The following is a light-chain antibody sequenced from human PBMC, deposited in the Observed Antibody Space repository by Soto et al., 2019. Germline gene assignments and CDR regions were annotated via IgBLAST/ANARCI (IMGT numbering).Light chain of an antibody. CDR3: QQYNSYPKT. CDR1: QTIVTW. Sequence: DVQMTQSPSTLSASIGDTVTITCRASQTIVTWLAWYQQKPGRPPKLLIYMASILESGVPSRFSGRGSGTEFTLTISGLQPDDLGTYYCQQYNSYPKTFDEGTKLDI. J-gene: IGKJ2*01. V-gene: IGKV1-5*03. CDR2: MAS.